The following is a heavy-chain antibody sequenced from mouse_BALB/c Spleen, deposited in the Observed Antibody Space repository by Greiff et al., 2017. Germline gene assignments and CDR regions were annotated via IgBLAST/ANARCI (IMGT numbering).Heavy chain of an antibody. CDR3: ARNGYGNYAWFAY. D-gene: IGHD2-10*02. CDR1: GFSLTSYG. V-gene: IGHV2-2*02. Sequence: QVQLKESGPGLVQPSQSLSITCTVSGFSLTSYGVHWVRQSPGKGLEWLGVIWSGGSTDYNAAFISRLSISKDNSKSQVFFKMNSLQANDTAIYYCARNGYGNYAWFAYWGQGTLVTVSA. J-gene: IGHJ3*01. CDR2: IWSGGST.